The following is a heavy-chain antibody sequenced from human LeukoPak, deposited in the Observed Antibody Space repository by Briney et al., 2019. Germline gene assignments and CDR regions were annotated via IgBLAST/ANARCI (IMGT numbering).Heavy chain of an antibody. CDR3: ARVVYYDSSGYVYFDY. D-gene: IGHD3-22*01. V-gene: IGHV4-34*01. Sequence: PSETLSLTCAVYGGSFSGYYWSWLRQPPGKGLEWIGEINHSGSTNYNPSLKSRVTISVDTSKNQFSLKLSSVTAADAAVYYCARVVYYDSSGYVYFDYWGQGTLVTVSS. J-gene: IGHJ4*02. CDR1: GGSFSGYY. CDR2: INHSGST.